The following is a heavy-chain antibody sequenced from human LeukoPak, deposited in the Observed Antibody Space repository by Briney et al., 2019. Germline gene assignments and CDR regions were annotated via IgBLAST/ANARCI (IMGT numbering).Heavy chain of an antibody. Sequence: ASVKVSCKASGYTFTGYYMHWVRQAPGQGLEWMGWINPNSGGTNYAQKFQGRVTMTRDTSIGTAYMELSRLRSDDTAVYYCARVGYYYDSSGYYGMGYYYMDVWGKGTTVTVSS. CDR2: INPNSGGT. D-gene: IGHD3-22*01. CDR1: GYTFTGYY. CDR3: ARVGYYYDSSGYYGMGYYYMDV. J-gene: IGHJ6*03. V-gene: IGHV1-2*02.